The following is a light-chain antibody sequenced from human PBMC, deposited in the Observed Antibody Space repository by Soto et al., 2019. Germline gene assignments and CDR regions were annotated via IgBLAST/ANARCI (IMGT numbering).Light chain of an antibody. CDR1: SSDVGNYNS. V-gene: IGLV2-11*01. CDR2: DVR. Sequence: QSALTQPRSVSGSPGQSVTMSCTGASSDVGNYNSVSWYQQHPGKAPKLIIYDVRKRPSGVPDRFSGSKSGNTASLTISGLQAEDEADYFFCSYAGSHTYVFGTGTKLTVL. CDR3: CSYAGSHTYV. J-gene: IGLJ1*01.